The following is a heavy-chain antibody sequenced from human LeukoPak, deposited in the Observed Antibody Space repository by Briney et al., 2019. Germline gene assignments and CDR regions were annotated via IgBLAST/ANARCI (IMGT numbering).Heavy chain of an antibody. CDR1: GGSISSHY. V-gene: IGHV4-59*11. J-gene: IGHJ5*02. CDR2: IYYSGST. Sequence: SETLSLTCTVSGGSISSHYWSWIRQPPGKGLEWIGYIYYSGSTNYNPSLKSRVTISVDTSKNQFSLKLSSVTAADTAVYYCARDLVPAAISPYNWFDPWGQGTLVTVSS. CDR3: ARDLVPAAISPYNWFDP. D-gene: IGHD2-2*02.